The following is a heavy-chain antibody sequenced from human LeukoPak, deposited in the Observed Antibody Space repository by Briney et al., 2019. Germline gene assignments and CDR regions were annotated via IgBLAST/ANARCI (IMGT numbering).Heavy chain of an antibody. J-gene: IGHJ4*02. CDR2: IYHSGST. V-gene: IGHV4-30-2*01. CDR3: ARAFYGDYFDY. D-gene: IGHD4-17*01. CDR1: GGSISSGGYS. Sequence: SDTLSLTCAVSGGSISSGGYSWSWIRQPPGEGLEWIGYIYHSGSTYYNPSLKSRVSISTYRSKNQFSLKLSSVTAADTAVYYCARAFYGDYFDYWGQGTLVTVSS.